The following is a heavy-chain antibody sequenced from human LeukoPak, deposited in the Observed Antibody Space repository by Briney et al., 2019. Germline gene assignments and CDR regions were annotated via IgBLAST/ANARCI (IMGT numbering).Heavy chain of an antibody. CDR3: ARSVDTTLPYYFDY. V-gene: IGHV5-51*01. Sequence: GESLKISCKGSGYSFTSDWIGWVRQMPGKGLEWMGIIYPGDSDTRYSPSFQGQVTISADKSITTAYLQWSSLKASDTAMYYCARSVDTTLPYYFDYWGQGTLVTVSS. CDR2: IYPGDSDT. J-gene: IGHJ4*02. D-gene: IGHD1-1*01. CDR1: GYSFTSDW.